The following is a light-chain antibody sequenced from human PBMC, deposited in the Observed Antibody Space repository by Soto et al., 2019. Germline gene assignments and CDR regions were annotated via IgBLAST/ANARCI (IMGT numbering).Light chain of an antibody. V-gene: IGKV1-39*01. Sequence: DIQMTQSPSSLSASVGDRVTITCRASQSISTYLNWYQQKPGKAPKLLICAASNLQSGVPSRFTGSGSGTDFALTISSLQPEDFATYYCQQTKNIPYTFGQRTKREIK. CDR1: QSISTY. CDR2: AAS. J-gene: IGKJ2*01. CDR3: QQTKNIPYT.